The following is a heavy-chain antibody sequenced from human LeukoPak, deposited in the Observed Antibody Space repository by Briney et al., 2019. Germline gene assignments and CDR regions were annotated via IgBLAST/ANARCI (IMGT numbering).Heavy chain of an antibody. CDR3: ARQGYCSSSSCESIAFDI. V-gene: IGHV5-51*01. D-gene: IGHD2-2*01. CDR2: IYPYDSDT. Sequence: GESLKISCKGSRDSFTNYWIGWVRHMPGKGLEWMGLIYPYDSDTRYSPSFQGQVTISVDKSISTAYLQWTSLKASDTALYFCARQGYCSSSSCESIAFDIWGQGPMVTVSS. J-gene: IGHJ3*02. CDR1: RDSFTNYW.